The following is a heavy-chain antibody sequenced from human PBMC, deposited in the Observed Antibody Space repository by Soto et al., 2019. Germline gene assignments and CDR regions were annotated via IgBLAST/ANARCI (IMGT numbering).Heavy chain of an antibody. V-gene: IGHV3-23*01. J-gene: IGHJ4*02. Sequence: EVQLLESGGGLVQPGGSLRLSCAASGSTFSSYAMSWVRQAPGKGLEWVSAISGSGGSTYYADSVKGRFTISRDNSKNTLYLQMNSLRAEDTAVYYCAIGGYCSSTSCYSPIDYWGQGTLVTVSS. CDR2: ISGSGGST. CDR1: GSTFSSYA. CDR3: AIGGYCSSTSCYSPIDY. D-gene: IGHD2-2*02.